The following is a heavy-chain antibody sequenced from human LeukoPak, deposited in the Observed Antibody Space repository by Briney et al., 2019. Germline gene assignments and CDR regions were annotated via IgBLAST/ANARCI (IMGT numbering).Heavy chain of an antibody. Sequence: GGSLRLSCAGSGFTFSSHWMNWVRQAPGKGLEWVASIKEDGSEKHYVDSVSGRFTISRDNAKNSLHLQMGSLRAEDTAVYYCARRGITISGVLVYHYSGLDVWGQGTTVTVSS. V-gene: IGHV3-7*01. J-gene: IGHJ6*02. D-gene: IGHD3-3*01. CDR2: IKEDGSEK. CDR1: GFTFSSHW. CDR3: ARRGITISGVLVYHYSGLDV.